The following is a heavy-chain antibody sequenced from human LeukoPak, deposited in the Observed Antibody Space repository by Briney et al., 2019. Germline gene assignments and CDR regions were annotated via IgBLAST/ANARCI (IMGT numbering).Heavy chain of an antibody. V-gene: IGHV3-21*01. CDR1: GFTFSSYS. Sequence: GGSLRLSCAASGFTFSSYSMNWVRQAPGKGLEWVSSISSSSSYIYYADSVKGRFTISRDNAKDPLYLQMNSLRAEDTAVYYCARDPRGGNFDIWGQGTMVTVSS. CDR3: ARDPRGGNFDI. CDR2: ISSSSSYI. J-gene: IGHJ3*02. D-gene: IGHD1-26*01.